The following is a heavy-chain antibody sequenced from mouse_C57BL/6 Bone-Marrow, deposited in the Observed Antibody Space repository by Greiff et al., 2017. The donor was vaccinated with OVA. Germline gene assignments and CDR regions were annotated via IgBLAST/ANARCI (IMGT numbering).Heavy chain of an antibody. V-gene: IGHV1-54*01. Sequence: QVQLKQSGAELVRPGTSVKVSCKASGYAFTNYLIEWVKQRPGQGLEWIGVINPGSGGTNYNEKFKGKATLTADKSSSTAYMQLSSLTSEDSAVYFCARPDYYGSSYFDYWGQGTTLTVSS. J-gene: IGHJ2*01. CDR3: ARPDYYGSSYFDY. CDR2: INPGSGGT. D-gene: IGHD1-1*01. CDR1: GYAFTNYL.